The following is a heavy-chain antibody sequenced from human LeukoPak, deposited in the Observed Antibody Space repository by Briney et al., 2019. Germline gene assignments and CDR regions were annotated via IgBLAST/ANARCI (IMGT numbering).Heavy chain of an antibody. CDR2: ISYDGSNK. J-gene: IGHJ4*02. V-gene: IGHV3-30-3*01. CDR1: GFTFSSYA. Sequence: SGRSLRLSCAASGFTFSSYAMHWVRQAPGKGLEWVAVISYDGSNKYYADSVKGRFTISRDNSKNTLYLQMNSLRAEDTAVYYCARDPYYQGFDYWAREPWSPSPQ. CDR3: ARDPYYQGFDY. D-gene: IGHD1-26*01.